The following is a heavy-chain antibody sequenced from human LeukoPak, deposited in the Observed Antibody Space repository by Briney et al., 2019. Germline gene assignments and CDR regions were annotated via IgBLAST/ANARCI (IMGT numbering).Heavy chain of an antibody. D-gene: IGHD3-9*01. J-gene: IGHJ4*02. CDR3: ARDHILTGYFDY. V-gene: IGHV4-34*01. CDR2: INHSGST. Sequence: SETLSLTCAVYGGSFSGYYWSWIRQPPGKGLEWIGEINHSGSTNYNPSLKSRATISVDTSKNQFSLKLSSVAAADTAVYYCARDHILTGYFDYWGQGTLVTVSS. CDR1: GGSFSGYY.